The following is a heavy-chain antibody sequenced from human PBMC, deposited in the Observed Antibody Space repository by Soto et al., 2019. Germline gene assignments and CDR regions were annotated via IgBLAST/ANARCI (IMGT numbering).Heavy chain of an antibody. D-gene: IGHD3-22*01. CDR3: ARDHIPRYYDSSGYYGGAFDI. V-gene: IGHV1-69*13. Sequence: GASVKVSCKASGGTFSSYAISWVRQAPGQGLEWMGGIIPIFGTANYAQKFQGRVTITADESTSTAYMELSSLRSEDTAVYYCARDHIPRYYDSSGYYGGAFDIWG. J-gene: IGHJ3*02. CDR2: IIPIFGTA. CDR1: GGTFSSYA.